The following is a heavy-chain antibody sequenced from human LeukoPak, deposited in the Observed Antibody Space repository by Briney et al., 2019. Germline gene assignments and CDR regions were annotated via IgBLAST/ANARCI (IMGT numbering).Heavy chain of an antibody. Sequence: PSQTLSLTCTVSGGSIGSGSYYWSWIRQPAGKGLEWIGRIYTSGSTNYNPSLKSRVTISVDTSKNQFSLKLSSVTAADTAVYYCARDPTAMAPHYHYYGMDVWGQGTTVTVSS. CDR2: IYTSGST. J-gene: IGHJ6*02. CDR1: GGSIGSGSYY. D-gene: IGHD5-18*01. V-gene: IGHV4-61*02. CDR3: ARDPTAMAPHYHYYGMDV.